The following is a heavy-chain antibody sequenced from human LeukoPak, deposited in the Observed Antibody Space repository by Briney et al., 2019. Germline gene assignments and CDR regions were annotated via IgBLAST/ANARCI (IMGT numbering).Heavy chain of an antibody. Sequence: PGRSLRLSCAASGFTFSSYAMPWVRQAPGKGLEWVAVISYDGSNKYYADSVKGRFTISRDNSKNTLYLQMNSLRAEDTAVYYCATGSGYSYGYFDYWGQGTLVTVSS. CDR2: ISYDGSNK. D-gene: IGHD5-18*01. CDR1: GFTFSSYA. J-gene: IGHJ4*02. CDR3: ATGSGYSYGYFDY. V-gene: IGHV3-30*07.